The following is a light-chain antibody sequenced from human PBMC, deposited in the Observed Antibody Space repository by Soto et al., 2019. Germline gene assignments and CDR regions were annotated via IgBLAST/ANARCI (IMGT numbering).Light chain of an antibody. CDR2: EVS. CDR1: SSDIGGYKY. CDR3: TSYSRYSVLV. J-gene: IGLJ3*02. Sequence: QSALTQPASVPGSPGQSITSSCTGTSSDIGGYKYVSWYQQHPGKAPKLIIFEVSNRPSGVSDRFSGSNSGNTASLTISGLQAEDEADYYCTSYSRYSVLVFGGGTKVTVL. V-gene: IGLV2-14*01.